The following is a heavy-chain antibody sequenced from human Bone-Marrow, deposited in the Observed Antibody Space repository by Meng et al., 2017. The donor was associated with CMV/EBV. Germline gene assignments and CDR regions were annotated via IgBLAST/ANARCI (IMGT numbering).Heavy chain of an antibody. J-gene: IGHJ4*02. CDR1: GFTFSSYT. CDR2: ISYDESNK. CDR3: ARDPLIDYYASGSYTFDY. D-gene: IGHD3-10*01. Sequence: GESLKISCAASGFTFSSYTMHWVRQAPGKGLEWVALISYDESNKYYADSVKGRFTISRDNSKNMLYLQMNSLRAEDTAVFYCARDPLIDYYASGSYTFDYWGQGPLVTVYS. V-gene: IGHV3-30*04.